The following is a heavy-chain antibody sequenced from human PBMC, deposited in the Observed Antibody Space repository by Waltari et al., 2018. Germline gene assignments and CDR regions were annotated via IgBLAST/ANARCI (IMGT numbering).Heavy chain of an antibody. V-gene: IGHV1-2*04. D-gene: IGHD5-12*01. CDR2: ISPNGGAT. CDR3: ARGWGGNTGYDIDY. CDR1: GYTFTGYY. J-gene: IGHJ4*02. Sequence: QVQLVQSGAEVKKPGASVKVSCKASGYTFTGYYVHWVRQAPGQGFEWMGWISPNGGATTYAQKFQGWVTMTRDTSISTAYMELRRLKSDDTAVYYCARGWGGNTGYDIDYWGQGTLVTVSS.